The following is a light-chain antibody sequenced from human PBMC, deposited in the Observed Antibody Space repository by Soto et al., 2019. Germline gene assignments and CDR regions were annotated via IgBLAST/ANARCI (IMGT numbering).Light chain of an antibody. J-gene: IGLJ1*01. CDR2: EVS. CDR3: CSYAGSYTFV. Sequence: QSVLTQPRSVSGSPGQSVTISCTGTSSDVGGYNYVSWYQQHPSKAHKLKNYEVSKRPSGVPERFSGSKSGNTASLTISGLQAEDEADYYCCSYAGSYTFVFGTGTKVTVL. V-gene: IGLV2-11*01. CDR1: SSDVGGYNY.